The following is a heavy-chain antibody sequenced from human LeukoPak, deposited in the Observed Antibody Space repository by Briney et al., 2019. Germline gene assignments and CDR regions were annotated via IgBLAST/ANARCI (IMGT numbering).Heavy chain of an antibody. Sequence: GASVKVSCKASGYTFTGYYMHWVRQAPGQGLEWMGRINPNSGGTNYAQKFQGWVTMTRDTSINTAYMDLSRLRSDDTAVYYCARGRNSVYYFNVVAPSYFDYWGQGTLVTVSS. CDR3: ARGRNSVYYFNVVAPSYFDY. CDR1: GYTFTGYY. D-gene: IGHD3-22*01. V-gene: IGHV1-2*04. CDR2: INPNSGGT. J-gene: IGHJ4*02.